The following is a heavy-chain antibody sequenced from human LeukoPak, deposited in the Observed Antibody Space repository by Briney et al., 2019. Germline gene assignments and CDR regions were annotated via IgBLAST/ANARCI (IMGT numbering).Heavy chain of an antibody. Sequence: ASVKVSCKASGYTFTGYYMHWVRQTPGHGLERVGWINPNSGGTNYAQKFQGRVTMTRDTSISTAYMELSRLRSDDTAVYYCLSQYYDSSGYYSFDYGGRGTLVTVSS. CDR2: INPNSGGT. D-gene: IGHD3-22*01. J-gene: IGHJ4*02. CDR1: GYTFTGYY. V-gene: IGHV1-2*02. CDR3: LSQYYDSSGYYSFDY.